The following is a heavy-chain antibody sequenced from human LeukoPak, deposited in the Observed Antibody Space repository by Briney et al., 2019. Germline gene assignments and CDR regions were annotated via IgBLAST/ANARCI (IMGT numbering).Heavy chain of an antibody. J-gene: IGHJ3*02. CDR3: ARGPHTSSWYKHAFDI. V-gene: IGHV1-69*13. CDR1: GSTFNNFA. D-gene: IGHD6-13*01. Sequence: SVKVSCKASGSTFNNFAICWVRQAPGQGLEWMGGIFPVFGTPTYAQKFQGRVTITADESTRTAHMELSSLRSDDTAVYYCARGPHTSSWYKHAFDIWAQGTMVTVSS. CDR2: IFPVFGTP.